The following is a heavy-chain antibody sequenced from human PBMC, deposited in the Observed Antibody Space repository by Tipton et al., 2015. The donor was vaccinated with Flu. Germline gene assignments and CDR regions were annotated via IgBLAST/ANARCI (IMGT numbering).Heavy chain of an antibody. D-gene: IGHD5/OR15-5a*01. V-gene: IGHV3-23*01. Sequence: GSLRLSCAASGFTFSSYVMSWVRLAPGKGLEWVSMISGSGGITYYADSVKGRFTISRDYSKVYLQMNSLRAEDTAIYYCAKVIPEIVSGLDSWGQGTLVTVSS. CDR2: ISGSGGIT. J-gene: IGHJ4*02. CDR1: GFTFSSYV. CDR3: AKVIPEIVSGLDS.